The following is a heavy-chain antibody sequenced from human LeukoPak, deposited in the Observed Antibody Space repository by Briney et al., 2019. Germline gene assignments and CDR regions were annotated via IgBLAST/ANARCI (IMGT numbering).Heavy chain of an antibody. D-gene: IGHD6-19*01. CDR1: GGSINRFP. CDR3: ARLGKMMRGLGSFDL. Sequence: SGTLSLTCIVSGGSINRFPWYWVRQTLRKGLEWLGYIYYTGSTNYNPALKSRLTMSIETSRNQFTLTLSPGTAAGTAVYHCARLGKMMRGLGSFDLWGRGTLVTASS. CDR2: IYYTGST. V-gene: IGHV4-59*08. J-gene: IGHJ2*01.